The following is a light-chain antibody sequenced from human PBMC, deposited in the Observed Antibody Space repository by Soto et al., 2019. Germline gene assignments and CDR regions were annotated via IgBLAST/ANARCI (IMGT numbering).Light chain of an antibody. CDR3: CSSAPESTYV. V-gene: IGLV2-23*01. Sequence: QSALTQPASVSGSPGQSITISCTGTSSDVGGYNYVSWYQQHPGKAPKLMIYEGTQRPSGVSNRFSGSTSGNAASLTISGLQAGDEADYFCCSSAPESTYVFGTGTKVTVL. CDR2: EGT. J-gene: IGLJ1*01. CDR1: SSDVGGYNY.